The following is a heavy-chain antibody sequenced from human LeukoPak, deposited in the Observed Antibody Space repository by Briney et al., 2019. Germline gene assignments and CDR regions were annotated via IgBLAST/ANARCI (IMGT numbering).Heavy chain of an antibody. Sequence: SETLSLTRTVSGGSISSSSYYWGWIRQPPGKGLEWIGSIYYSGSTYYNPSLKSRVTISVDTSKNQFSLKLSSVTAADTAVYYCARQDPPPGMKAFDIWGQGTMVTVSS. CDR1: GGSISSSSYY. J-gene: IGHJ3*02. CDR2: IYYSGST. V-gene: IGHV4-39*01. D-gene: IGHD3-10*01. CDR3: ARQDPPPGMKAFDI.